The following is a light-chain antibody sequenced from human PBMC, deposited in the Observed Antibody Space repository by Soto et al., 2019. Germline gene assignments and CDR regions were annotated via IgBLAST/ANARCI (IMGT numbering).Light chain of an antibody. V-gene: IGLV4-69*01. CDR1: SGHSSYASGHSSYA. J-gene: IGLJ3*02. CDR2: INSDGSH. CDR3: QTWGTGFRV. Sequence: QLVLTQSPSASASLGASVKLTCTLTSGHSSYASGHSSYAIAWHQQQPEKGPRYLMKINSDGSHTRGDGIPDRFSGSSSGAERYLTISSLQSEDEGDYYCQTWGTGFRVFGGGTKLTVL.